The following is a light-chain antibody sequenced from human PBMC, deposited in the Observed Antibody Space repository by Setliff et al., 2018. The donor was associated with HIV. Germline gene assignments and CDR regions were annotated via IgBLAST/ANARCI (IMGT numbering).Light chain of an antibody. V-gene: IGLV2-14*03. CDR3: CSYAVAHV. CDR2: DVR. CDR1: SSDVGGYDY. Sequence: QSVLTQPASVSGSPGQSITMSCTGTSSDVGGYDYVSWYQQHPGKAPKLMIYDVRNRPSGVSHRFSGSKSGNTASLTISGLQAEDEADYYCCSYAVAHVFGTGTKVTVL. J-gene: IGLJ1*01.